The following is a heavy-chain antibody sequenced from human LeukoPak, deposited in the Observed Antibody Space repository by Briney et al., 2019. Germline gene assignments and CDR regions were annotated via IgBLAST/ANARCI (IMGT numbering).Heavy chain of an antibody. CDR2: IYYGGST. J-gene: IGHJ4*02. V-gene: IGHV4-59*01. CDR3: ARGGRTGITMAD. D-gene: IGHD3-10*01. CDR1: GGSISNYY. Sequence: SETLSLTCTVSGGSISNYYWSWIRQPPGKGLEWIGYIYYGGSTNFNPSLKSRVTISVDTSKNQLSLKVNSVTAADTAVYYCARGGRTGITMADWGQGTLVTVSS.